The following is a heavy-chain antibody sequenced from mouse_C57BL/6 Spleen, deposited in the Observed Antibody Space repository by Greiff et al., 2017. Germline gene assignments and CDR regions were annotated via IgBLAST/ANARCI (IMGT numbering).Heavy chain of an antibody. D-gene: IGHD5-2*01. CDR1: GYTFPDHE. J-gene: IGHJ2*01. V-gene: IGHV1-15*01. CDR2: IDPETGGT. CDR3: TRRGMNNYGPSLDY. Sequence: VQLQQSGAELVRPGASVTLSCKSTGYTFPDHEMSWVNQTPVHGLEWIGAIDPETGGTSYNQTVKGRAILTADKSSSTAYMELRSLTSEDSAVYYCTRRGMNNYGPSLDYWGQGTTLTVSS.